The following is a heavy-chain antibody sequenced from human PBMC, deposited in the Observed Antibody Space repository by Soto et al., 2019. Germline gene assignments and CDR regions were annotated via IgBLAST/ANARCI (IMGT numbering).Heavy chain of an antibody. CDR3: AKGLEIAARCGVDY. CDR2: ISGSGGST. V-gene: IGHV3-23*01. Sequence: EVQLLESGGGLVQPGGSLRLSCAASGFTFSSYAMSWVRQAPGKGLEWVSAISGSGGSTHYADSVNGRFTISRDNSKNTLYLQMNSLRAEDTAVYYCAKGLEIAARCGVDYWGQGTLVTVSS. J-gene: IGHJ4*02. CDR1: GFTFSSYA. D-gene: IGHD6-6*01.